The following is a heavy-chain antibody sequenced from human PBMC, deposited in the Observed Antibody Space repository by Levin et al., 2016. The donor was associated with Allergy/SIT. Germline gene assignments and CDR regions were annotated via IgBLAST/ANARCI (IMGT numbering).Heavy chain of an antibody. CDR3: ARVLLVGAEFYYYGMDV. J-gene: IGHJ6*02. V-gene: IGHV3-21*01. CDR2: ISSSSSYI. Sequence: WIRQPPGKGLEWVSFISSSSSYIYYADSLKGRFTISRDKAKNSLSLEMNNLRAEDTAVYYCARVLLVGAEFYYYGMDVVGPRGHGHRLL. D-gene: IGHD1-26*01.